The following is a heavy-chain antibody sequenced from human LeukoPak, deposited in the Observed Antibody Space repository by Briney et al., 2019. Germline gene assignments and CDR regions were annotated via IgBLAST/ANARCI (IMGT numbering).Heavy chain of an antibody. Sequence: SETLSLTCNVSGGSVSSSNHHWAWIRHSPGMGLEWVRTFFSTGPTSQNPDPSLKGRVTISVDASKNQFSLKLSSMTAADTAVYYCARFSEEIWYFDLWGRGTLVTVSS. D-gene: IGHD3-3*02. CDR3: ARFSEEIWYFDL. CDR2: FFSTGPT. V-gene: IGHV4-39*07. CDR1: GGSVSSSNHH. J-gene: IGHJ2*01.